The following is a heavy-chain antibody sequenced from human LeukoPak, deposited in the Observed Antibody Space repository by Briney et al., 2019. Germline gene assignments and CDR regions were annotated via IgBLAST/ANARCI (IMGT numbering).Heavy chain of an antibody. CDR2: ISGSGGST. Sequence: GGSLRLSCTASGFTFSTYAMTWVRQAAGEGLESVSGISGSGGSTYYADSVKGRFTISRDNSKNTLYLQMNSPRGEDTAVYYCAKDIDAVWSICDYWGQGTLVTVSS. CDR3: AKDIDAVWSICDY. V-gene: IGHV3-23*01. J-gene: IGHJ4*02. D-gene: IGHD3-10*01. CDR1: GFTFSTYA.